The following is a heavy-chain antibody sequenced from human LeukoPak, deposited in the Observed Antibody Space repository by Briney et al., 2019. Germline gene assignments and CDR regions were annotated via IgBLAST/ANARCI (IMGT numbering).Heavy chain of an antibody. J-gene: IGHJ4*02. CDR2: IISNADGGKT. CDR1: GFTFTNVW. Sequence: GGSLRLTCVVSGFTFTNVWMNWVRQAPGKGLEWVGRIISNADGGKTDYAAPVKGRFTISRDDSENTLYLQMNSLKPEDTAVYYCATDLRWELTKDIWGAGTLVTVSS. V-gene: IGHV3-15*01. CDR3: ATDLRWELTKDI. D-gene: IGHD1-26*01.